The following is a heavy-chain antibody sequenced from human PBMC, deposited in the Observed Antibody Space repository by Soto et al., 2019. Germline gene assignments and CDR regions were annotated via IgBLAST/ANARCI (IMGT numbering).Heavy chain of an antibody. D-gene: IGHD2-15*01. J-gene: IGHJ3*02. CDR2: ISGSGSSR. CDR3: AKDRYSSWINAFDI. Sequence: PGGSLRLSCAASGFTFSSYAMSWVRQAPGKGLEWISAISGSGSSRYYADSVKGRFTISRDNSKNTLYLQVSSLRAEDTAVYYCAKDRYSSWINAFDIWGQGTMVTVSS. CDR1: GFTFSSYA. V-gene: IGHV3-23*01.